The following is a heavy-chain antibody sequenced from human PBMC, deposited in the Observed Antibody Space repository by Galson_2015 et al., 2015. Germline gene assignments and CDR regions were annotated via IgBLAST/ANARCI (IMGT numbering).Heavy chain of an antibody. V-gene: IGHV1-18*01. CDR2: ISGNNGNT. CDR3: ARDYYDSSGYYRRYYFDY. Sequence: SVKVSCKASGYTFTSYGISWVRQAPGQGLEWMGWISGNNGNTNYAQKLQGRVTMTTDTSTSTAYMELRSLRSDDTAVYYCARDYYDSSGYYRRYYFDYRGQGTLVTVSS. J-gene: IGHJ4*02. CDR1: GYTFTSYG. D-gene: IGHD3-22*01.